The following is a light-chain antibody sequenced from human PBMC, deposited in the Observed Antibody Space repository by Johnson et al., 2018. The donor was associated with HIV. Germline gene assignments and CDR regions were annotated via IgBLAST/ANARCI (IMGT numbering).Light chain of an antibody. Sequence: QSVLTQPPSVSAAPGQKVTISCSGSSSNVGNNVVSWYQQLPGTAPKVLIYEDNKRPSGIPDRFSGSKSGPSATLGITGLQTGDEADYYWGVLDASLSPHYVFGTGTTVIVL. V-gene: IGLV1-51*02. CDR1: SSNVGNNV. CDR2: EDN. J-gene: IGLJ1*01. CDR3: GVLDASLSPHYV.